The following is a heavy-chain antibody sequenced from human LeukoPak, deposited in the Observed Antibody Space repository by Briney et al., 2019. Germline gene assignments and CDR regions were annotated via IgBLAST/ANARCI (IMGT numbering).Heavy chain of an antibody. CDR2: ISSSSSTT. CDR1: GFTFSSYS. CDR3: ARDGYSYGYLFDY. D-gene: IGHD5-18*01. J-gene: IGHJ4*02. Sequence: GGSLRLSCAASGFTFSSYSMNWVRQAPGKGLEWVSYISSSSSTTYYADSVKGRFTISRDNAKNSLYLQMNSLRAEDTAVYYCARDGYSYGYLFDYWGQGTLVTVSS. V-gene: IGHV3-48*04.